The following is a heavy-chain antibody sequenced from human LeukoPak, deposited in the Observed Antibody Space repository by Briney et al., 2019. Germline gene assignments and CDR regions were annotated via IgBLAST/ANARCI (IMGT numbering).Heavy chain of an antibody. CDR2: IYLGDSDT. J-gene: IGHJ4*02. CDR1: GYTFTSYW. CDR3: ARQGSRELPSRD. Sequence: GESLKISCKGSGYTFTSYWIVWVRQMPGKGLEWMGIIYLGDSDTLYSPSFQGQVTISADKSISTAYLQWSSLKASDTAMYYCARQGSRELPSRDWGQGTLVTVSS. D-gene: IGHD1-26*01. V-gene: IGHV5-51*01.